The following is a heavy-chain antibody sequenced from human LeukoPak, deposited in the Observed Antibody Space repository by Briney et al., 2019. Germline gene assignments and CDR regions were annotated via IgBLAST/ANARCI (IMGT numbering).Heavy chain of an antibody. CDR2: IYHSGST. CDR3: ARVLLYATNWYYAMDV. J-gene: IGHJ6*02. V-gene: IGHV4-30-2*01. Sequence: SETLSLTCTVSGGSISSGGYYWSWIRQPPGKGLEWIGYIYHSGSTYYNPSLKSRVTMSVDTSKNQFSLNLNFVTAADTGLYYCARVLLYATNWYYAMDVWGQGTTVTVSS. D-gene: IGHD3-10*01. CDR1: GGSISSGGYY.